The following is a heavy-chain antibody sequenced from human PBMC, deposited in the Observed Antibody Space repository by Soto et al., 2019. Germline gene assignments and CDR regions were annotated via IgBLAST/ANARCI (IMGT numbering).Heavy chain of an antibody. J-gene: IGHJ4*02. D-gene: IGHD1-26*01. Sequence: EVHLLESGGGLVQPGGSQRLSCAASEFTFSSYAMAWVRLAPGKGLEWVSSISPTTGNTYYADSVKGRFIISRDDSRNTVYLQMNSLRADDTAVYYCAKSGSHSYFDYWGQGTLVTVSS. CDR3: AKSGSHSYFDY. V-gene: IGHV3-23*01. CDR1: EFTFSSYA. CDR2: ISPTTGNT.